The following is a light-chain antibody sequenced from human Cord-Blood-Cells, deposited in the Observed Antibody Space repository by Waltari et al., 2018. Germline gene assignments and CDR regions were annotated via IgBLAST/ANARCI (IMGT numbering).Light chain of an antibody. J-gene: IGLJ3*02. Sequence: SYELTQPPSLSVSPGQPARITCSGDALPQQYAYWYQQKPGQAPVLVIYKDSERPSGIPERFSGSSSGTTVTLTISGVQAEDEADYYCQSADSSGTWVFGGGTKLTVL. V-gene: IGLV3-25*03. CDR2: KDS. CDR1: ALPQQY. CDR3: QSADSSGTWV.